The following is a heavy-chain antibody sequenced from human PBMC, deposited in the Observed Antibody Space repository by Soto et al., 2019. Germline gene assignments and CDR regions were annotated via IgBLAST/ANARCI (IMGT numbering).Heavy chain of an antibody. D-gene: IGHD4-4*01. CDR3: AKDVTEGFYYGMDV. Sequence: GGSLRLSCAASGFTFSSYGMHWVRQAPGKGLEWVAVTLYDGSSKYYADSVKGRFTISRDNSKNTLYLQMDSLRAEDAAVYYCAKDVTEGFYYGMDVWGQGTTVTVSS. V-gene: IGHV3-30*18. CDR2: TLYDGSSK. CDR1: GFTFSSYG. J-gene: IGHJ6*02.